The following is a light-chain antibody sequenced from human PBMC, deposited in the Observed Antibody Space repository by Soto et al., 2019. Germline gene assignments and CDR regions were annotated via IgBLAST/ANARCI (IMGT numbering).Light chain of an antibody. CDR3: QQYSEWPRT. CDR2: GSS. V-gene: IGKV3-15*01. J-gene: IGKJ1*01. Sequence: EIVMTQSPATLSVSPGERATLSCRASQSVSSNLAWYQQKPGQAPRLLIYGSSTRATGIPARFIGSESGTELTLTISSLQSEDFALYYCQQYSEWPRTFGQGTKVEVK. CDR1: QSVSSN.